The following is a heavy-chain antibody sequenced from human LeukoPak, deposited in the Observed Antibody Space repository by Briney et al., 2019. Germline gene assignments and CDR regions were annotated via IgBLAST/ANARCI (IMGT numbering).Heavy chain of an antibody. CDR3: ARGRAYDFWSGYYSGDAFDI. V-gene: IGHV3-7*01. CDR1: GFTLCSYL. J-gene: IGHJ3*02. CDR2: IKKEGSEK. Sequence: GGAPRLSLAAPGFTLCSYLMRWVRPAPGEGVGWVAKIKKEGSEKYYVDSVKGRFTISRDNAKNTLYLQMNSLRAEDTAVYYCARGRAYDFWSGYYSGDAFDIWGQGTMVTVSS. D-gene: IGHD3-3*01.